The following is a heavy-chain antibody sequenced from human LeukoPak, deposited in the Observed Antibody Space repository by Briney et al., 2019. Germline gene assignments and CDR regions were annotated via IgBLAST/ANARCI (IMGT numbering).Heavy chain of an antibody. D-gene: IGHD3-10*01. J-gene: IGHJ5*02. CDR2: ISYDGSNK. CDR1: GFTFSSYG. Sequence: GGSLRLSCAASGFTFSSYGMHWVRQAPGKGLEWVAVISYDGSNKYYAGSVKGRFTISRDNSKNTLYLQMNSLRAEDTAVYYCAKDRCYYGSGSPGWFDPWGQGTLVTVSS. CDR3: AKDRCYYGSGSPGWFDP. V-gene: IGHV3-30*18.